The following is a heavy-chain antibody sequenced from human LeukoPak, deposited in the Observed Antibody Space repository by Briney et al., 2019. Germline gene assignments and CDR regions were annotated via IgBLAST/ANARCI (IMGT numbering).Heavy chain of an antibody. V-gene: IGHV1-2*02. CDR1: GYTFTGYF. CDR3: ARWVTGDYGDYFGY. CDR2: INPHSGGT. J-gene: IGHJ4*02. D-gene: IGHD4-17*01. Sequence: ASVKVSCKASGYTFTGYFIHWVQQAPGQGLEWMGWINPHSGGTNYAQKFQGRVTMTRDTSISTAYMELSSLRSDDTAVYFCARWVTGDYGDYFGYWGQGTLVTVSS.